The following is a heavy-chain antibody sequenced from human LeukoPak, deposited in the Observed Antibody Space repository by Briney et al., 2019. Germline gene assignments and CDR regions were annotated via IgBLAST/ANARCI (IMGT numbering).Heavy chain of an antibody. CDR3: ARGERGYSSSWYWFDP. CDR2: IYYSGST. CDR1: GGSISSYY. J-gene: IGHJ5*02. Sequence: SETLSLTCTVSGGSISSYYWSWIRQPPGKGLEWIGYIYYSGSTNYNPSLKSRVTISVDTSKNQFTLKRSAVTAANTALYYCARGERGYSSSWYWFDPWGQGTLVTVSS. D-gene: IGHD6-13*01. V-gene: IGHV4-59*01.